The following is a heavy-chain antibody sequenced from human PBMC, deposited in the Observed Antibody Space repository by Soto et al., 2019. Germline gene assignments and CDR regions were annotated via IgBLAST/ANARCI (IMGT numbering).Heavy chain of an antibody. Sequence: QVQLVQSGAEVKKPGASVKVSCKASGYTFSIYGINWVRQAPGQGLEWMGWTRPNNGNTTYAQTLQGRVTMTTDTSTSTDYMELSSLSPDDTAVYYCVRDLDGSGSYYTHYWGQGTLVTVSS. CDR2: TRPNNGNT. CDR3: VRDLDGSGSYYTHY. V-gene: IGHV1-18*01. J-gene: IGHJ4*02. CDR1: GYTFSIYG. D-gene: IGHD3-10*01.